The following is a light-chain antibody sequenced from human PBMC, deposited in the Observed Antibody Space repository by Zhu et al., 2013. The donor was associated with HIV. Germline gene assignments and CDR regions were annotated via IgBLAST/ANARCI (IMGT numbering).Light chain of an antibody. CDR2: WAS. V-gene: IGKV4-1*01. CDR3: QHYNTWPWT. J-gene: IGKJ1*01. Sequence: DIVMTQSPDSLAVSLGERATINCKSSQSVLYSSNNKNYLAWYQQKPGQPPKLLIYWASTRESGVPDRFSGSGSGTDFTLTISSLQAEDVAVYYCQHYNTWPWTFGQGTKVE. CDR1: QSVLYSSNNKNY.